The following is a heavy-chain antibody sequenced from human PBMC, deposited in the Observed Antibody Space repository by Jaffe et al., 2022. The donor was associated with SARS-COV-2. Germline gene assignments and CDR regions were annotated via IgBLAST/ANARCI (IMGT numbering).Heavy chain of an antibody. Sequence: QVQLVESGGGVVQPGRSLRLSCAASGFTFSSYGIHWVRQAPGKGLEWVAAIAYDGSERYYADSVKGRFTISRDDSKNTLYLQMNNLRPEDTAVYYCAKDKLETSGYFQDYWGRGTLVTVSS. V-gene: IGHV3-30*18. CDR2: IAYDGSER. J-gene: IGHJ4*02. D-gene: IGHD3-22*01. CDR3: AKDKLETSGYFQDY. CDR1: GFTFSSYG.